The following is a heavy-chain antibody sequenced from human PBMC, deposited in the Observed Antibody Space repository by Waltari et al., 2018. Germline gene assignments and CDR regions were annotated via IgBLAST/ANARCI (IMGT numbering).Heavy chain of an antibody. Sequence: QVQLQESGPGLLKPSQTLSLTCTVSGGSIAGGSYYWTWVRQPAGKGLEWIGHIYTSGRTNYNPSLKSRVTISLDTSKNEFSLKLSSVTAADTAVYYCARRETNFFYFDYWGQGTLVTVSS. J-gene: IGHJ4*02. CDR1: GGSIAGGSYY. CDR2: IYTSGRT. D-gene: IGHD1-26*01. V-gene: IGHV4-61*09. CDR3: ARRETNFFYFDY.